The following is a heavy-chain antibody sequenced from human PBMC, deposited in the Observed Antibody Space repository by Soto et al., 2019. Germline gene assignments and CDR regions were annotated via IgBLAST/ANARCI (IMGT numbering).Heavy chain of an antibody. D-gene: IGHD2-15*01. J-gene: IGHJ5*02. CDR2: IRSKAYGGTT. CDR1: GFTFGDYA. V-gene: IGHV3-49*03. CDR3: TREDIVVVVAATLNWFDP. Sequence: TGGSLRLSCTASGFTFGDYAMSWFRQAPGKGLEWVGFIRSKAYGGTTEYAASVKGRFTISRDDSKSIAYLQMNSLKTEDTAVYYCTREDIVVVVAATLNWFDPWGQGTLVTVSS.